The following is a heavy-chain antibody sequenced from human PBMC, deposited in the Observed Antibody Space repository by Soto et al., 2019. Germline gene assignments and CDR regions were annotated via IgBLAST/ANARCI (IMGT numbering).Heavy chain of an antibody. Sequence: SVKVSCKASGFTFTSSAVQWVRQARGQRLEWIGWIVVGSGNTNYAQKFQERVTITRDMSTSTAYMELSSLRSEDTAVYYCAAGDSSGYSPLDYWGQGTLVTVSS. CDR3: AAGDSSGYSPLDY. V-gene: IGHV1-58*01. D-gene: IGHD3-22*01. CDR1: GFTFTSSA. CDR2: IVVGSGNT. J-gene: IGHJ4*02.